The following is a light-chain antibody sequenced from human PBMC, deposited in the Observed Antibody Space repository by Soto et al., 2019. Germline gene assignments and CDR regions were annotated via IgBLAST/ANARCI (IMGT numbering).Light chain of an antibody. Sequence: EIVLTQSPGTLSLSPGERATLSCRASQSVSTNSLVWYQQKPGQATRLLIYAASNRATGIPDRLSGSGSGTYFSLTTCRLEPEDFAVYYCHQYQYGYSPLFTFGPGTKVETK. CDR1: QSVSTNS. V-gene: IGKV3-20*01. J-gene: IGKJ3*01. CDR2: AAS. CDR3: HQYQYGYSPLFT.